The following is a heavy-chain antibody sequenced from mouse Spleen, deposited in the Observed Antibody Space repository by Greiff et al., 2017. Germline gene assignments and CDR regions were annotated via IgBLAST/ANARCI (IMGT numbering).Heavy chain of an antibody. CDR1: GYTFTDYY. Sequence: VQLQQSGAELVRPGASVKLSCKASGYTFTDYYINWVKQRPGQGLEWIARIYPGSGNTYYNEKFKGKATLTAEKSSSTAYMQLSSLTSEDSAVYFCARDGYGSPYFDYWGQGTTLTVSS. CDR2: IYPGSGNT. J-gene: IGHJ2*01. D-gene: IGHD1-1*01. CDR3: ARDGYGSPYFDY. V-gene: IGHV1-76*01.